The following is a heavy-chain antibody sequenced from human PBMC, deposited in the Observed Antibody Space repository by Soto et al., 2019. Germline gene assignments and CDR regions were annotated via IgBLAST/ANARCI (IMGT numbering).Heavy chain of an antibody. Sequence: EVQLVESGGGLVKPGGSLRLSCAASGFTFSTHGMNWVRQAPGKGPEWVSSINDKSNYIFYADSVKGRFTISRDNAKNSLYLQMNSLRDDDTAVYYCATFPNYYGGWGQGTLVTVSA. CDR2: INDKSNYI. CDR3: ATFPNYYGG. J-gene: IGHJ4*02. V-gene: IGHV3-21*06. CDR1: GFTFSTHG.